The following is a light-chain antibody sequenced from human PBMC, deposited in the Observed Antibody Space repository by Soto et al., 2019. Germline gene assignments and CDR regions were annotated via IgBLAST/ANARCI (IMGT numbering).Light chain of an antibody. CDR2: RNS. J-gene: IGLJ2*01. Sequence: QSVLTQPPSVSGAPGQRVTISCTGSSSNIGAGYDVHWYQQLPGTAPKLLIYRNSNRPSGVPDRFSGSKSGTSASLAITGLQAEDEADYYCQSYDSSLSGYVVFGGGTKLTVL. CDR1: SSNIGAGYD. CDR3: QSYDSSLSGYVV. V-gene: IGLV1-40*01.